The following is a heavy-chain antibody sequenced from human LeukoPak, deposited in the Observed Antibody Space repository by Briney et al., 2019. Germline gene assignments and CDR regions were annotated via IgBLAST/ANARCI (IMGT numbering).Heavy chain of an antibody. V-gene: IGHV3-20*04. CDR3: ARDPEGFDY. CDR1: GFTFSSYE. J-gene: IGHJ4*02. Sequence: PGGSLRLSCAASGFTFSSYEMSWVRQAPGKGLEWVSGINWNVGSTGYADSVKGRFTIVRGNAKNSLYLQINSLRAEDTALYYCARDPEGFDYWGQGTLVTVSS. CDR2: INWNVGST. D-gene: IGHD1-14*01.